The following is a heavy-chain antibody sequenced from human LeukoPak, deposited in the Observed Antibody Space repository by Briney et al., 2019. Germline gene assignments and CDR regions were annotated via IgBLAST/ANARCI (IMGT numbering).Heavy chain of an antibody. CDR2: FDPEDGET. D-gene: IGHD2/OR15-2a*01. V-gene: IGHV1-24*01. J-gene: IGHJ3*02. CDR3: ARRIQREESTSGAFDI. CDR1: GYTLTELS. Sequence: ASVKVSCKVSGYTLTELSMHWVRQAPGKGLEWMGGFDPEDGETIYAQKFQGRVTITADKSTSTAYMELSSLRSEDTAVYYCARRIQREESTSGAFDIWGQGTMVTVSS.